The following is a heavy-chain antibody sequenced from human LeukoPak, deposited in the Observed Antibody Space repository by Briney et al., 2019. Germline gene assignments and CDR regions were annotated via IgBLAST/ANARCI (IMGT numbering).Heavy chain of an antibody. CDR2: IYYSGST. CDR1: GGSISSYY. CDR3: ARSFSEKYYFES. J-gene: IGHJ4*02. D-gene: IGHD1-26*01. V-gene: IGHV4-59*08. Sequence: SETLSLTCTVSGGSISSYYWSWIRQPPGKGLEWIGYIYYSGSTNYNPSLKSRVTISVDTSKNQFSLYLTSVTAADTAMYFCARSFSEKYYFESWGQGTLVTVSS.